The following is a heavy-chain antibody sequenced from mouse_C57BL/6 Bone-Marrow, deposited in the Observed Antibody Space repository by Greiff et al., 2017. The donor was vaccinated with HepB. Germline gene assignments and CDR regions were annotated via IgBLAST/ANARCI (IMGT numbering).Heavy chain of an antibody. Sequence: VQLQQPGAELVKPGASVKVSCKASGYTFTSSWMHWVKQRPGQGLEWIGRIHPSDSDTNYNQKFKDQATLTVDKSSSTAYMQLSSLTSEDSAVYDCAMGGYPYAMDYWGQGTSVTVSS. V-gene: IGHV1-74*01. J-gene: IGHJ4*01. D-gene: IGHD2-2*01. CDR2: IHPSDSDT. CDR3: AMGGYPYAMDY. CDR1: GYTFTSSW.